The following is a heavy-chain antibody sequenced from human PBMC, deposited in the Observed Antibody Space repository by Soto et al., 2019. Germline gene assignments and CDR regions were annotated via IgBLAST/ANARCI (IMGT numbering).Heavy chain of an antibody. J-gene: IGHJ6*02. CDR3: GTHSGRYPVYNVMNV. CDR1: GFTVSNNY. Sequence: EVQLVESGGGLIQPGGSLRLSCAVSGFTVSNNYMSWVRQAPGKGLEGVSVIYSGGYTAYGDSVKGRFTISRDNSKNTLYLQMNSLRAEDTAVYYCGTHSGRYPVYNVMNVWGQGTTVTVSS. CDR2: IYSGGYT. V-gene: IGHV3-53*01. D-gene: IGHD1-26*01.